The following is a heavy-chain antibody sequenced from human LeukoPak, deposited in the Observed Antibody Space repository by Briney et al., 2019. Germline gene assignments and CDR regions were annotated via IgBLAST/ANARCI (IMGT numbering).Heavy chain of an antibody. D-gene: IGHD1-26*01. CDR2: IYYSGST. Sequence: TSETLSLTCTVSGGSISSSSYYWGWIRQPPGKGLEWIGSIYYSGSTYYNPSLKSRVTISVDTSKNQFSLKLSSVTAADTAVYYCARQVIGSHYHDYWGQGTLVTVSS. CDR1: GGSISSSSYY. CDR3: ARQVIGSHYHDY. V-gene: IGHV4-39*01. J-gene: IGHJ4*02.